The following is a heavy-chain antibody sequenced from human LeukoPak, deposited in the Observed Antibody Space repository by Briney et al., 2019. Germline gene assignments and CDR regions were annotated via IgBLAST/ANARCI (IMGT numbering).Heavy chain of an antibody. J-gene: IGHJ6*03. CDR2: IYWSGST. CDR1: HGSISDSSYY. V-gene: IGHV4-39*01. D-gene: IGHD5-24*01. Sequence: SETLSLTCTVSHGSISDSSYYWGWIRQPPGKGLEWLGSIYWSGSTYYNPSLKRRDTICADTSKTQYSLNLNSVTAAATAVYYCASQGDGSNLYYMDVWGKGTPVTVSS. CDR3: ASQGDGSNLYYMDV.